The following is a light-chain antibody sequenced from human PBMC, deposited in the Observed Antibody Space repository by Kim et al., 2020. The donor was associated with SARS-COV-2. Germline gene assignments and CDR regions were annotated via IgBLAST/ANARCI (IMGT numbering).Light chain of an antibody. CDR1: QGVSNS. V-gene: IGKV1-12*01. Sequence: DIQMTQSPSSVSASVGDRVTITCRASQGVSNSLAWYQQKPGKVPKLLIYAASTLQCGVPSKFSGGGSGTDFTLTISSLQPEDSAIYYCQKDNSSPRTFGPGTKVDIK. CDR2: AAS. CDR3: QKDNSSPRT. J-gene: IGKJ3*01.